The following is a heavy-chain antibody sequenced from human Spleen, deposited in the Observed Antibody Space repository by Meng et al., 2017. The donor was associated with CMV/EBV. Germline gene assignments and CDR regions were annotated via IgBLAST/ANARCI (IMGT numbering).Heavy chain of an antibody. CDR2: TNPNNGHT. D-gene: IGHD7-27*01. CDR3: VRGNWGDY. V-gene: IGHV1-8*02. Sequence: ASVKVSCKASGYIFTGYYMFWVRQAPGQGLEWMGWTNPNNGHTGYAQNFQGRVTMTRNTSISTAYMELSSLRYEDTAVYYCVRGNWGDYWGQGTLVTVSS. CDR1: GYIFTGYY. J-gene: IGHJ4*02.